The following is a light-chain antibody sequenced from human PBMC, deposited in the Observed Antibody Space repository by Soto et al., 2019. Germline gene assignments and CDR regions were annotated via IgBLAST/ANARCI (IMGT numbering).Light chain of an antibody. V-gene: IGKV1-39*01. CDR2: AAS. J-gene: IGKJ1*01. CDR1: QSISSY. CDR3: QQSYSTPWT. Sequence: DIQMTQSPSSLSASVGDRVTITCRASQSISSYLNWYQQKPGKSPKLLIYAASSLQSGVPSRFSGSGSATDFTLTISSLQAEDFVTYYCQQSYSTPWTFGQGTKVEIK.